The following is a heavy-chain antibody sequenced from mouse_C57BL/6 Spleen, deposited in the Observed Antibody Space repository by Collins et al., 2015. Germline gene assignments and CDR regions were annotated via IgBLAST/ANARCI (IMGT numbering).Heavy chain of an antibody. Sequence: EVKLEESGGGLVQPGGSMKLSCVASGFTFSSYWMSWVRQSPEKGLEWVAEIRLKSDNYATHYAESVKGKFTISRDDSKSRLYLQMNSLRAEDTGIYYCTGNGFDYWGQGTTLTVSS. CDR2: IRLKSDNYAT. CDR1: GFTFSSYW. V-gene: IGHV6-6*02. J-gene: IGHJ2*01. CDR3: TGNGFDY.